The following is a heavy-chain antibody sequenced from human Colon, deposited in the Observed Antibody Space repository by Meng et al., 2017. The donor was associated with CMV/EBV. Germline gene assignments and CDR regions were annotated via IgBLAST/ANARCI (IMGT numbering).Heavy chain of an antibody. V-gene: IGHV1-18*04. D-gene: IGHD4-23*01. Sequence: ASVKVSCKPSAYTFTGHYIHWVRQAPGQGLEWMGWFSAYSGNTNYAHNFKGRVTMTTDPSTSTAYMELRSLTSEDTAVYYCARGGNSLDYWGQGTLVTVSS. CDR3: ARGGNSLDY. J-gene: IGHJ4*02. CDR2: FSAYSGNT. CDR1: AYTFTGHY.